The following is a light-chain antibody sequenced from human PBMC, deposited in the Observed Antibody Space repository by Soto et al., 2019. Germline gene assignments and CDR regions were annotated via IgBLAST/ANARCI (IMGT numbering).Light chain of an antibody. CDR3: LQALQSPLLT. V-gene: IGKV2-28*01. CDR2: LGS. CDR1: QSLLHRNGYNY. J-gene: IGKJ4*01. Sequence: IVMAQSPLSLPVTPVEPASISCRSSQSLLHRNGYNYLDWYLQKPGQSPQLLIYLGSNRASGVPDRFSGSGSGTDFTLKISRVEAEDVGVYYCLQALQSPLLTFGGGTKVDI.